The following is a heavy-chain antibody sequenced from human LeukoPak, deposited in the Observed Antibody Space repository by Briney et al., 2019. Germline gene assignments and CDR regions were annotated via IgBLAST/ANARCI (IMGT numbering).Heavy chain of an antibody. D-gene: IGHD5-24*01. CDR3: ASQHRRRDSYHHWPDY. J-gene: IGHJ4*02. CDR2: IYPGDSDS. V-gene: IGHV5-51*01. CDR1: GYRFTSYW. Sequence: GGSLKISCKGSGYRFTSYWIGWVRQMPGKGLEWMGIIYPGDSDSKYSPSFQGQVTISADKSISTASLQWSSLKASDTARYYCASQHRRRDSYHHWPDYWAQRPLVTVSS.